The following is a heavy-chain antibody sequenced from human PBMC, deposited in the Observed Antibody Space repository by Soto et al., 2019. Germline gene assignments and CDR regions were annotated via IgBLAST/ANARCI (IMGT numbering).Heavy chain of an antibody. CDR3: ATSNYGERD. D-gene: IGHD3-10*01. V-gene: IGHV3-23*01. Sequence: ELQVLESGGGLVQPGGSLRLTCAASGFTLSEYGTSWVRQAPGKGLEWVSFVSGSGDSTYYTDSVKGRFTISRDSSKNTVCLQMNSLRAEDTAVYYCATSNYGERDWAQGTLVTVSS. CDR1: GFTLSEYG. J-gene: IGHJ4*02. CDR2: VSGSGDST.